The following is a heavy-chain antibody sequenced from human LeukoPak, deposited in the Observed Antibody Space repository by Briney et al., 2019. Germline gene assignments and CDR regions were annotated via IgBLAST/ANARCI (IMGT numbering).Heavy chain of an antibody. CDR3: ARRSLLWFGELLSPPYYGMDV. CDR1: GFTFSDYY. Sequence: GGSLRLSCAASGFTFSDYYMSWIRQAPGKGLEWVSYISSSGSTIYYADSAKSRFTISRDNAKNSLYLQMNSLRAEDTAVYYCARRSLLWFGELLSPPYYGMDVWGQGTTVTVSS. J-gene: IGHJ6*02. D-gene: IGHD3-10*01. CDR2: ISSSGSTI. V-gene: IGHV3-11*04.